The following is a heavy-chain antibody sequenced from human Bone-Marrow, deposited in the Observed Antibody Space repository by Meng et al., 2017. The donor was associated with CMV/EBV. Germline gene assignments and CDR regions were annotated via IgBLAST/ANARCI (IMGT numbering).Heavy chain of an antibody. CDR1: GFTFSSYE. CDR2: ISSSGSFV. J-gene: IGHJ5*02. CDR3: ARWWWSLDR. D-gene: IGHD2-15*01. Sequence: GGSLRLSCAGSGFTFSSYEMNWVRQAPGKGLEWVSHISSSGSFVYYADSVKGRFTTSRDDAKNSLYLQMSSLRAEDTAVYYCARWWWSLDRWGQGTRVTGSS. V-gene: IGHV3-48*03.